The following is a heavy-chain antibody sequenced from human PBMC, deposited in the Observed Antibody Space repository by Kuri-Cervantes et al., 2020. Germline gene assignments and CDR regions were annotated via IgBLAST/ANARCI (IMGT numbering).Heavy chain of an antibody. J-gene: IGHJ4*02. D-gene: IGHD3-3*01. Sequence: SETLSLTCAVSGGSISSSNWWSWVRQPPGKGLEWIGEIYHSGSTNYNPSLKSRVTISVDKSKNQFSLTLSSVTAADTAIYYCARRFYAIFGVVPFDYWGQGALVTVSS. CDR1: GGSISSSNW. CDR3: ARRFYAIFGVVPFDY. V-gene: IGHV4-4*02. CDR2: IYHSGST.